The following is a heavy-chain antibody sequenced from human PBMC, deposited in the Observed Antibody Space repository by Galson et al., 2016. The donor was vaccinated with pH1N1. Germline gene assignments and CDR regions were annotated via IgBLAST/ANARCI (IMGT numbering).Heavy chain of an antibody. CDR1: TFTFSRHG. CDR2: ISGVSTRI. V-gene: IGHV3-48*04. Sequence: SLRLSCAASTFTFSRHGMNWVRQAPGKGLEWISYISGVSTRIFYADSVKGRFTISRDNAKNSLYLHMNSLRVEDTAVYYCVRDDYESWSGYDAFDIWGQGTMVTVSS. D-gene: IGHD3-3*01. J-gene: IGHJ3*02. CDR3: VRDDYESWSGYDAFDI.